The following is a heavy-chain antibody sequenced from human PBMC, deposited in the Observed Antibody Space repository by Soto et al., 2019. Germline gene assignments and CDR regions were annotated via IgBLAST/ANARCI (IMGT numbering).Heavy chain of an antibody. J-gene: IGHJ5*02. Sequence: ASVKAPCKASGYTFTVNHMHWVRQVPGQGLEWMGWINLNSGGTNFAQKFQGRVTMTRDTSISTAYMELSRLRSDDTAVYFCARESPVIWFDPCGQGTPVTVSS. CDR2: INLNSGGT. CDR3: ARESPVIWFDP. V-gene: IGHV1-2*02. CDR1: GYTFTVNH.